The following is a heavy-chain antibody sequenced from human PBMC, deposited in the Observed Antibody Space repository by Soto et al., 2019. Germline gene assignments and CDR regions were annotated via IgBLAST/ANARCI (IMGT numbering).Heavy chain of an antibody. D-gene: IGHD5-18*01. Sequence: LSLPCAVSGGSVRSGGYSWSCIRQPPGKGLEWIGYIYHSGSTYYNPSLKSRVTISVDRSKNQFSLKLSSVTAADTAVYYCARDRGYSYGYFAPWGQGTLVTVSS. J-gene: IGHJ5*02. CDR2: IYHSGST. V-gene: IGHV4-30-2*01. CDR3: ARDRGYSYGYFAP. CDR1: GGSVRSGGYS.